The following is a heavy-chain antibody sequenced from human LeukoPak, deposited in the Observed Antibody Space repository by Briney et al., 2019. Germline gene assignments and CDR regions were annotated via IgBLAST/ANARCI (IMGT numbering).Heavy chain of an antibody. CDR3: ARGIVSGSYSDNWFDP. CDR2: IIPIFGTP. V-gene: IGHV1-69*13. D-gene: IGHD3-10*01. J-gene: IGHJ5*02. Sequence: GASVKASCKTSGGTFSKYPLSWVRQAPGQGLEWMGGIIPIFGTPKYAQRFQGRVTITADESTSTAYMELRSLRSDDTAVFYCARGIVSGSYSDNWFDPWGQGTLVTVSS. CDR1: GGTFSKYP.